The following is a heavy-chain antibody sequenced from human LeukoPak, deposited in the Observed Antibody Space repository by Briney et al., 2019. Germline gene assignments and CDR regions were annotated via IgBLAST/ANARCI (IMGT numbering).Heavy chain of an antibody. CDR1: GYTFTGYY. CDR2: INPDSGGT. D-gene: IGHD6-13*01. V-gene: IGHV1-2*02. Sequence: ASVEVSCKASGYTFTGYYMHWVRQAPGQGLEWMGWINPDSGGTNYAQKFQGRVTMTRDTSISTAYMELSRLRSDDTAVYYCARAGTSSSWLGVWGQGTTVTVSS. CDR3: ARAGTSSSWLGV. J-gene: IGHJ6*02.